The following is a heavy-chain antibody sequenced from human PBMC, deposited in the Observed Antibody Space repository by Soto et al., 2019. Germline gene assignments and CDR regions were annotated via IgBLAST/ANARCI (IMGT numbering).Heavy chain of an antibody. Sequence: QVQLVQSGAEVKKPGASVKVSCKASGYTFTSYDINWVRQATGQGLEWMGWMNTNSGNTGYAQKFQGRVTMTRNTSISTAHRELSSLRSEDTAVYYFAGTLYGDNVDYWGQGTLVTVSS. CDR3: AGTLYGDNVDY. V-gene: IGHV1-8*01. CDR2: MNTNSGNT. CDR1: GYTFTSYD. D-gene: IGHD4-17*01. J-gene: IGHJ4*02.